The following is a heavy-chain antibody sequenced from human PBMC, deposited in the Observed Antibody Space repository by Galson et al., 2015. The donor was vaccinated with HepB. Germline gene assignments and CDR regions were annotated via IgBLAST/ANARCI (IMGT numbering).Heavy chain of an antibody. CDR1: GYTFTGYY. J-gene: IGHJ6*03. CDR3: ARGARLVTMIDYYYYYMDV. CDR2: INPNSGGT. Sequence: SVKVSCKASGYTFTGYYMHWVRQAPGQGLEWMGWINPNSGGTNYAQKFQGRVTMTRDTSISTAYMELSRLRSDDTAVYYCARGARLVTMIDYYYYYMDVWGKGTTVTVSS. D-gene: IGHD3-22*01. V-gene: IGHV1-2*02.